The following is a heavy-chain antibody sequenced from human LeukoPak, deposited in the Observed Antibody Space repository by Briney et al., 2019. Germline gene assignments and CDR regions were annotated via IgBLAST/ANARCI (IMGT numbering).Heavy chain of an antibody. CDR1: GFTFSSYA. CDR3: AKKVAVAAKILVLRYFDY. Sequence: GGSLRLSXAASGFTFSSYAMSWVRQAPGKGLEWVSAICGSGGSTYYADSVKGRFTISRDNSKNTLYLQMNSLRAEDTAVYYCAKKVAVAAKILVLRYFDYWGQGTLVTVSS. J-gene: IGHJ4*02. V-gene: IGHV3-23*01. CDR2: ICGSGGST. D-gene: IGHD2-15*01.